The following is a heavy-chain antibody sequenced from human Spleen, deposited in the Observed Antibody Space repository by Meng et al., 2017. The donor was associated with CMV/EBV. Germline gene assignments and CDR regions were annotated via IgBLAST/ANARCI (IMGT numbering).Heavy chain of an antibody. CDR2: MNPNSGNT. J-gene: IGHJ4*02. CDR3: AARNRNQGFDY. D-gene: IGHD1-14*01. Sequence: SCKTSGYTFNSYAINWVRQATGQGLEWMGWMNPNSGNTGYAQKFQGRVTITRNTSISTAYMELSSLRSEDTAVYYCAARNRNQGFDYWGQGTLVTVSS. V-gene: IGHV1-8*03. CDR1: GYTFNSYA.